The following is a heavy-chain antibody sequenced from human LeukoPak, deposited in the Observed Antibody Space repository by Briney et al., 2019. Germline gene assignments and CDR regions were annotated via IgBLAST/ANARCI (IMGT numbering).Heavy chain of an antibody. CDR1: GESISGYY. D-gene: IGHD4-23*01. CDR3: ARDGNDYGGNSVAADY. J-gene: IGHJ4*02. Sequence: TSETLSLTCTVSGESISGYYWSWIRQPPGKGLEWIGYIYYSGSTNYNPSLKSRVTISVDTSKNQFSLKLSSVTAADTAVYYCARDGNDYGGNSVAADYWGQGTLVTVSS. CDR2: IYYSGST. V-gene: IGHV4-59*12.